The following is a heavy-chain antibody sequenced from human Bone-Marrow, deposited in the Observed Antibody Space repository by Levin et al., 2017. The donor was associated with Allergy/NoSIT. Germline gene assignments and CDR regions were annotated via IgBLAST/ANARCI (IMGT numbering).Heavy chain of an antibody. CDR1: GVTVDSSY. J-gene: IGHJ5*02. D-gene: IGHD3-10*01. Sequence: PGGSLRLSCAVSGVTVDSSYVNWVRLAPGKGLEWVSVIYAGGNTYYADSVKGRFTMSRDSSNNMVFLQMTSLAVEDTGVYYCARERRDTRVRGLLITRNLDPWGQGTPVTVSS. CDR3: ARERRDTRVRGLLITRNLDP. CDR2: IYAGGNT. V-gene: IGHV3-66*01.